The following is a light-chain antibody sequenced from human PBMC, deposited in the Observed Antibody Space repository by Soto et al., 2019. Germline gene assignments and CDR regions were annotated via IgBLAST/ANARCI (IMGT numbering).Light chain of an antibody. CDR1: QGIVSF. CDR3: QQLDSYPIT. J-gene: IGKJ5*01. CDR2: AAS. Sequence: IPLTQSPSSLSASVGDRVTITCRASQGIVSFLAWYQQKPGKAPRLLIYAASTLQSGVPSRFSGSGSGTDFTLTISSLQPEDFATYYCQQLDSYPITFGQGTRLEIK. V-gene: IGKV1-9*01.